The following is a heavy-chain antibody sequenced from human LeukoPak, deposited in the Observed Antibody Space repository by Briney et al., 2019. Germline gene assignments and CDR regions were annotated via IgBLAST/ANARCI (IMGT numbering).Heavy chain of an antibody. Sequence: PSETLTLTCAVYGGSFSGYYWSWIRQPPGKGLEWIGYIYYSGSTNYNPSLKSRVTISLDTSKNQFSLKLSSVTAADTAVYYCARSNYYDSSDYYFDYWGQGTLVTVSS. CDR2: IYYSGST. CDR3: ARSNYYDSSDYYFDY. V-gene: IGHV4-59*01. J-gene: IGHJ4*02. D-gene: IGHD3-22*01. CDR1: GGSFSGYY.